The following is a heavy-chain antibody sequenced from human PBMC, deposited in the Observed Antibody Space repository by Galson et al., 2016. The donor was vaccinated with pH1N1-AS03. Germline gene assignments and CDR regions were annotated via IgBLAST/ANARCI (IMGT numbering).Heavy chain of an antibody. V-gene: IGHV3-69-1*01. CDR1: GFTFSNYD. CDR3: AGGRRGYNTGWGNYFDY. CDR2: ISSSGTV. J-gene: IGHJ4*02. Sequence: SLRLSCAASGFTFSNYDMNWVRLAPGKGLEWVSYISSSGTVYYTDSVKGRFTISRDKAKNSLYLQMNSLRAEGTAVYYCAGGRRGYNTGWGNYFDYWGQGTLVTVSS. D-gene: IGHD5-18*01.